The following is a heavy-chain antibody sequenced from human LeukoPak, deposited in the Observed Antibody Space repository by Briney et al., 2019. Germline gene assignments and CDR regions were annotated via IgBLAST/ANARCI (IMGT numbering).Heavy chain of an antibody. CDR1: GYTFSSYW. J-gene: IGHJ4*02. V-gene: IGHV3-7*04. Sequence: GGSLRLSCAASGYTFSSYWMSWVRQTPQKGLEWVANIKEDGSEKYYVDSVKGRFTISRENTKNSLYLQMNSLRADDTAVYYCARDHLGYSFDYWGQGTLVTVSS. CDR2: IKEDGSEK. CDR3: ARDHLGYSFDY.